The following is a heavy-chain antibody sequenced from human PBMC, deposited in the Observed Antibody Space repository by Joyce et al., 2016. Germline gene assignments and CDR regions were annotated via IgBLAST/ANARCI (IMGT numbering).Heavy chain of an antibody. CDR1: GGAIRHSSYY. Sequence: QLQLQESGPEVVKPSRTLSLSCTVSGGAIRHSSYYWGWVRQPPGKGLELIGNIFYRGYTDYNPSLGNRVSISVDESKSLFSLSLSSVTAADTAFYYCARGGYSYELDYWGQGTLVTVS. V-gene: IGHV4-39*07. D-gene: IGHD5-12*01. CDR3: ARGGYSYELDY. CDR2: IFYRGYT. J-gene: IGHJ4*02.